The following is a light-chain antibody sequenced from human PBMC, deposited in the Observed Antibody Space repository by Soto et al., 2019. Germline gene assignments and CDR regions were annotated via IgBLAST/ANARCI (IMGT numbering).Light chain of an antibody. Sequence: QSALTQSPSASGSPGQSVTISCTGTSSDVGGYNYVSWYQHHPGKAPKLMIYEVSKRPSGVPDRFSGSKSGNTASLTVSGLQAEDEADYYCSSYAGSNNLGVFGTGTKVTVL. J-gene: IGLJ1*01. CDR1: SSDVGGYNY. CDR3: SSYAGSNNLGV. V-gene: IGLV2-8*01. CDR2: EVS.